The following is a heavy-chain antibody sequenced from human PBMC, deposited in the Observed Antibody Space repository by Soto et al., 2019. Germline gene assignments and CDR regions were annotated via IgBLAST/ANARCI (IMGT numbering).Heavy chain of an antibody. CDR1: GFTVSSNY. CDR3: ARGSSCYYYYGMDV. J-gene: IGHJ6*02. Sequence: GGSLRLSCAASGFTVSSNYMSWVRQAPGKGLEWFSVIYSGGSTYYADSVKGRFTISRHNSKNTLSLQMNSLRAEDTVVYDCARGSSCYYYYGMDVWGQGTTVTVSS. CDR2: IYSGGST. D-gene: IGHD6-6*01. V-gene: IGHV3-53*04.